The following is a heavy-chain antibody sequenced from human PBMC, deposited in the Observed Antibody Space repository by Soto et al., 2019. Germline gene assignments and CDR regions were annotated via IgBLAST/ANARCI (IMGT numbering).Heavy chain of an antibody. CDR1: GGSISSYY. Sequence: QVQLQESGPGLVKPSETLSLTCTVSGGSISSYYWSWIRQPPGKGLEWIGFIFYSGSTSYNPSLKSRFTISIYTSEYQFSPKLNSVTAADAAVYYCASMIGDPVLSFDSWGQGTLVAVSS. J-gene: IGHJ5*01. V-gene: IGHV4-59*01. CDR3: ASMIGDPVLSFDS. D-gene: IGHD3-10*02. CDR2: IFYSGST.